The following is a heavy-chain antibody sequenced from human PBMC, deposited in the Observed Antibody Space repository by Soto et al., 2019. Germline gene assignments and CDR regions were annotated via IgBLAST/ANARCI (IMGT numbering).Heavy chain of an antibody. D-gene: IGHD3-10*01. J-gene: IGHJ4*02. CDR1: GGSFSGYY. Sequence: SETLSLTCAVYGGSFSGYYWSWIRQPPGKGLEWIGEINHSGSTNYNPSLKSRVTISVDTSKNQFSLKLSSVTAADTAVYYCARGLRPVRGVDYWGQGTLVTVSS. V-gene: IGHV4-34*01. CDR2: INHSGST. CDR3: ARGLRPVRGVDY.